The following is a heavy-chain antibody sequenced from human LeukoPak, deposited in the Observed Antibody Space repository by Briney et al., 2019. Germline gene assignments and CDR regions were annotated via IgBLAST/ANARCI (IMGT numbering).Heavy chain of an antibody. Sequence: ASVKVSCKASGYSHTSDWMHWVRQAPGQGLEWMGAINSGSGSVSHAQKLQGRVTMTRDTATSTVYMELSSLGSEDTAVYYCTRKVVGTTIKNFDSWGQGTLVTVSS. CDR2: INSGSGSV. CDR3: TRKVVGTTIKNFDS. D-gene: IGHD4-11*01. J-gene: IGHJ4*02. V-gene: IGHV1-46*01. CDR1: GYSHTSDW.